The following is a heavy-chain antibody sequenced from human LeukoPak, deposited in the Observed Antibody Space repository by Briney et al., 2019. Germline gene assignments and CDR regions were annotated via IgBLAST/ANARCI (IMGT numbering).Heavy chain of an antibody. V-gene: IGHV3-9*01. CDR2: ISWNSGSI. Sequence: GGSLRLSCAASGFTFSTYNMNWVRQAPGKGLEWVSGISWNSGSIGYADSVKGRFTIPRDNAKNSLYLQMNSLRAEDTALYYCPKDINSRRDYYMDVWGKGTTVTVSS. D-gene: IGHD4-23*01. CDR3: PKDINSRRDYYMDV. J-gene: IGHJ6*03. CDR1: GFTFSTYN.